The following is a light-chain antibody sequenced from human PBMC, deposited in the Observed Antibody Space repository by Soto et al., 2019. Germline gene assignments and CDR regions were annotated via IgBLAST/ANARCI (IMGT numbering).Light chain of an antibody. J-gene: IGLJ1*01. CDR2: DVR. Sequence: QSALTQPDSVSGSPGQAVAISCTAASSDIGNYNYFSWYQQRAGKVHKLIIHDVRHRPSELSARFSGAKSGNTATLTISGLHAEDEADYYCSSYPSTITDVFGTGTKVTVL. CDR1: SSDIGNYNY. V-gene: IGLV2-14*03. CDR3: SSYPSTITDV.